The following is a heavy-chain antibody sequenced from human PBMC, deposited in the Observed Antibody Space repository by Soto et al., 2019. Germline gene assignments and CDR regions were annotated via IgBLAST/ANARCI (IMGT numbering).Heavy chain of an antibody. J-gene: IGHJ3*02. CDR1: GGTFSSYT. Sequence: QVQLVQSGAEVKKPGSSVKVSCKASGGTFSSYTISWVRQAPGQGLERMGRIIPILGKANYAQKFPGRITLTADKSTSTSYMELRSPGSEDAALYYCARVGFSGGSGYPDHAFDIWGPGTMVTVAS. CDR2: IIPILGKA. V-gene: IGHV1-69*08. CDR3: ARVGFSGGSGYPDHAFDI. D-gene: IGHD2-15*01.